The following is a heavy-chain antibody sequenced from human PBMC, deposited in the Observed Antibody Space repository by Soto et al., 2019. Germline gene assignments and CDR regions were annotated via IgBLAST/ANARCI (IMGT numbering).Heavy chain of an antibody. J-gene: IGHJ4*02. CDR2: IYGSGGSGST. Sequence: SETLSLTCTVTGDPITSGGYYWSWIRQHPGKGLEWLGYIYGSGGSGSTLYNPSLKSRITLSVDTSKTQFSLNLSPVTVADTAVYLGAGRQEAYFAGFDYWGQGPRVALSS. D-gene: IGHD2-21*01. CDR3: AGRQEAYFAGFDY. V-gene: IGHV4-31*03. CDR1: GDPITSGGYY.